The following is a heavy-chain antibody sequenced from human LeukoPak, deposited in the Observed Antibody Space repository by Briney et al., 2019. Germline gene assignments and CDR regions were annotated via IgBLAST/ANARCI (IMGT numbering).Heavy chain of an antibody. Sequence: PSETLSLTCAVYGGSFSGYYWSWIRQPPGKGVEWMGEINHSGSTNYNPSLKSRVTISVDTSKNQFSLKLSSVTAADTAVYYCARHFLYSSGCPLDYWGQGTLVTVSS. CDR3: ARHFLYSSGCPLDY. CDR1: GGSFSGYY. D-gene: IGHD6-19*01. V-gene: IGHV4-34*01. CDR2: INHSGST. J-gene: IGHJ4*02.